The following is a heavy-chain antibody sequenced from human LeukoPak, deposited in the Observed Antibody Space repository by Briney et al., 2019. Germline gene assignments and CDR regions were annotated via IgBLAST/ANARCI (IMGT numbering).Heavy chain of an antibody. V-gene: IGHV4-34*01. D-gene: IGHD6-19*01. CDR1: GGSFSGYY. Sequence: SETLSLTCAVYGGSFSGYYWSWIRQPPGKGLEWIGEINHSGSTNYNPSLKSRVTISVDTSKNQFSLKLSSVTAADTAVYYCARHIGPSSGWYWLDWGQGTLVTVSS. J-gene: IGHJ4*02. CDR3: ARHIGPSSGWYWLD. CDR2: INHSGST.